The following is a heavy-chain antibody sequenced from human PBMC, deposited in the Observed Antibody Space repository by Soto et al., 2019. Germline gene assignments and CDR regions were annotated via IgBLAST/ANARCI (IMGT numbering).Heavy chain of an antibody. V-gene: IGHV1-69*08. CDR2: IIPILGTI. J-gene: IGHJ6*03. D-gene: IGHD5-12*01. Sequence: QVQLVQSGAEVKNPGSSVRVSCKASGGTFSNFILTWVRQAPGQGLEWMGRIIPILGTITYAQKFQGRVTITADKSSSTAYMELGSLRSEDTAVYYCARGAYDPPYYYFYMDVWGKGTTVTVSS. CDR1: GGTFSNFI. CDR3: ARGAYDPPYYYFYMDV.